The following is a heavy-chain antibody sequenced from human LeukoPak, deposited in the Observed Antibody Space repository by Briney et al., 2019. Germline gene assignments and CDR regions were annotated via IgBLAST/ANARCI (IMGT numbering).Heavy chain of an antibody. V-gene: IGHV4-59*08. D-gene: IGHD2-2*01. CDR1: GYSISSGYY. J-gene: IGHJ5*02. Sequence: SETLSLTCTVSGYSISSGYYWSWIRQPPGKGLEWIGYIYYSGSTNYNPSLKSRVTISVDTSKNQFSLKLSSVTAADTAVYYCARHSGYCSSTSCHGWFDPWGQGTLVTVSS. CDR3: ARHSGYCSSTSCHGWFDP. CDR2: IYYSGST.